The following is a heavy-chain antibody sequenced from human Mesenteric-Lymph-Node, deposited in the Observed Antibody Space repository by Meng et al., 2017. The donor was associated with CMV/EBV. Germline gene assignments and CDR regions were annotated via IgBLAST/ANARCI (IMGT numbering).Heavy chain of an antibody. V-gene: IGHV3-30*02. Sequence: GESLKISCAASGFIFSSYGMHWVRQAPGKGLEWVSFIRFDGTEEFYADSVKGRFTISRDNSKNTLFLQMKSLRGEDTAVYYCARDTSITARLDGPFDYWGQGTLVTVSS. CDR2: IRFDGTEE. CDR1: GFIFSSYG. D-gene: IGHD6-6*01. J-gene: IGHJ4*02. CDR3: ARDTSITARLDGPFDY.